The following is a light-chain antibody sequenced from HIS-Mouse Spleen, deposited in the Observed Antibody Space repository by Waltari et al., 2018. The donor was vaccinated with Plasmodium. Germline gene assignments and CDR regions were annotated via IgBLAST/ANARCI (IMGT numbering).Light chain of an antibody. Sequence: AIRMTQSPSSFSASTGDRVTITCRASQGISIYLAWYQHKPGKAPKLLIYAASTLQSGVPSRFSGSGSGTDFTLTISCLQSEDFATYYCQQYYSYPLTFGGGTKVEIK. J-gene: IGKJ4*01. V-gene: IGKV1-8*01. CDR3: QQYYSYPLT. CDR1: QGISIY. CDR2: AAS.